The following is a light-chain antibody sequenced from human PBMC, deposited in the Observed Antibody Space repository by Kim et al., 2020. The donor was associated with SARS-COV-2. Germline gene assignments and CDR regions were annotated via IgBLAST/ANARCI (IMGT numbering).Light chain of an antibody. CDR2: QND. CDR1: NLGEKY. V-gene: IGLV3-1*01. J-gene: IGLJ1*01. Sequence: SYELTQPPSVSVSPGQTASITCSGHNLGEKYASWYQHKPGQSPVVVIYQNDKRPSGIPERFSGSNSGNTASLTISGTQVVDEADYFCQAWDGSTFVFGTGTQLTVL. CDR3: QAWDGSTFV.